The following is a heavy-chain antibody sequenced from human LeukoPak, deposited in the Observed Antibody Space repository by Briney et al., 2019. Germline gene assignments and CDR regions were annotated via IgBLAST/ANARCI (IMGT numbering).Heavy chain of an antibody. V-gene: IGHV3-21*01. D-gene: IGHD6-13*01. J-gene: IGHJ5*02. CDR3: ARDSGIAAAGPWFDP. CDR2: IDTTGSDM. Sequence: GGSLRLSCAASGFSFSSYSMNWVRQAPGKGLEWVSFIDTTGSDMHYADSVTGRFTISRDNAKNSLYLQMDSLRAEDTAVYYCARDSGIAAAGPWFDPWGQGTLVTVSS. CDR1: GFSFSSYS.